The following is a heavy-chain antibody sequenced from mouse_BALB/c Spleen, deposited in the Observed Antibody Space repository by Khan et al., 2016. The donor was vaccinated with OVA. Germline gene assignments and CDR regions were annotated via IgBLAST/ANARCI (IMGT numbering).Heavy chain of an antibody. CDR1: GFSLTSYG. CDR2: IWAGGST. V-gene: IGHV2-9*02. Sequence: QMQLEESGPGLVAPSQNLSITRTVSGFSLTSYGVHWVRQPPGKGLDWLGVIWAGGSTSYNSALMSRLSISKDNSKSHDFLEMSSLQTDDTAMYYCSREPPIDYYGYETIDYWGQGTSVTVSS. D-gene: IGHD1-2*01. J-gene: IGHJ4*01. CDR3: SREPPIDYYGYETIDY.